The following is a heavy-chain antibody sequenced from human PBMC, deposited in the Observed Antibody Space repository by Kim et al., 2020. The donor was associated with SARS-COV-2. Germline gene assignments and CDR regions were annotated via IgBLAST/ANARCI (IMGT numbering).Heavy chain of an antibody. V-gene: IGHV3-7*01. CDR3: ARSTLAMDY. D-gene: IGHD5-18*01. CDR2: K. J-gene: IGHJ4*02. Sequence: KYLVESGKGRFTISRDHAKDSLYLQMNGLRVEDTAVYYCARSTLAMDYWGQGTLVTVSS.